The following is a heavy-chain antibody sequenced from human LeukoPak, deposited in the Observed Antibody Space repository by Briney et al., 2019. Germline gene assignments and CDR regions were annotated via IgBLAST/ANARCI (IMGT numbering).Heavy chain of an antibody. J-gene: IGHJ4*02. Sequence: GRSLRLSCAASGFTFSTYEINWVRQAPGKGLEWLSHISTSGSSIHYADSVKGRFTISRDNAKNSLYLQMNSLRVEDTAVYYCARDRWGYSYGGDWGQGTLVTVSS. D-gene: IGHD5-18*01. CDR1: GFTFSTYE. CDR2: ISTSGSSI. CDR3: ARDRWGYSYGGD. V-gene: IGHV3-48*03.